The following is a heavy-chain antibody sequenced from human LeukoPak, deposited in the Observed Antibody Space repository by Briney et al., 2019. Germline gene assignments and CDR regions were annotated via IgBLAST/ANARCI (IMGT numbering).Heavy chain of an antibody. CDR3: AKGAINWNFNSYYYYYMDV. D-gene: IGHD1-7*01. V-gene: IGHV1-2*02. CDR2: INPHSGGT. CDR1: GYTFTGYY. Sequence: ASVKVSCKASGYTFTGYYIHWGRQAPGQGGGGRGWINPHSGGTNYAQKFQGRVTMTRDTSISTAYAALSRLRSDDTAVYYCAKGAINWNFNSYYYYYMDVWGKGTTVTVSS. J-gene: IGHJ6*03.